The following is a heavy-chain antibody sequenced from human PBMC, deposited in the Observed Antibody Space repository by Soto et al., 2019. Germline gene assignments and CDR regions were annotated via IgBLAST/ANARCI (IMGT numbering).Heavy chain of an antibody. CDR1: GFTLSADS. V-gene: IGHV3-48*02. D-gene: IGHD6-13*01. Sequence: EVQLVESGGGLVQPGGSLRLSCAASGFTLSADSMNWVRQAPGKGLEWLAYIRSTGSPTYYDDSVKGRFSISIYNAQNSLYLQMNGLRDEDTVVYYCVRDADKVPAGQHMVHGDYWGQGTLVTVAS. J-gene: IGHJ4*02. CDR3: VRDADKVPAGQHMVHGDY. CDR2: IRSTGSPT.